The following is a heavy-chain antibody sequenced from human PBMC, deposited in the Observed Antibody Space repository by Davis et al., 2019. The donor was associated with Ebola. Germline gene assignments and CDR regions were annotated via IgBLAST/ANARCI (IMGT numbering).Heavy chain of an antibody. CDR1: GNSFSSHW. D-gene: IGHD2-8*02. V-gene: IGHV5-51*01. CDR2: IYPGDSDT. J-gene: IGHJ3*02. Sequence: GESLKISCKDSGNSFSSHWIGWVRQMPGKGLEWMGIIYPGDSDTRYSPSFRGQVTISADKSTKTAFLQWSSLKASDTAMYYCASLRRTITGMDDSFDIWGQGTMVTVSS. CDR3: ASLRRTITGMDDSFDI.